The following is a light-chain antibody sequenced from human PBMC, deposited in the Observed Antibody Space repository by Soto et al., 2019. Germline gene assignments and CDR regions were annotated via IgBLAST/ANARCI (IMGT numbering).Light chain of an antibody. J-gene: IGKJ2*01. Sequence: EIVLTQSPATLSLSPGERATLSCRASQSISSYLAWYQQRPGQAPRLLIYDASNRATGTPARFSGSGSGTDFPLTISSLEPEDFAVYYCQQRYNWPPYTFGQGTKLEI. CDR1: QSISSY. V-gene: IGKV3-11*01. CDR2: DAS. CDR3: QQRYNWPPYT.